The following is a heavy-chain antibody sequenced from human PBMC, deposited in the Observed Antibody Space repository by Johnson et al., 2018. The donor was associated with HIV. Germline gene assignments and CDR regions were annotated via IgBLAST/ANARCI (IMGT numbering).Heavy chain of an antibody. J-gene: IGHJ3*02. Sequence: QVQLVESGGGVVQPGRSLRLSCAASGFTFSSYAMHWVRQAPGKGLEWVAVISYDGSNKYYADSVKGRFTISRDNSKNTLYLQMNSLRAEDTAVYYCARAGIAARPPTRPPDAFDIWDQGTMVTVSS. CDR1: GFTFSSYA. D-gene: IGHD6-6*01. CDR2: ISYDGSNK. CDR3: ARAGIAARPPTRPPDAFDI. V-gene: IGHV3-30-3*01.